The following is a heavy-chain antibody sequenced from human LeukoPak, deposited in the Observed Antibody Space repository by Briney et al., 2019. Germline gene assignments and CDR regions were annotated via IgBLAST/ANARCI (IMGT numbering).Heavy chain of an antibody. J-gene: IGHJ4*02. V-gene: IGHV3-23*01. Sequence: GGSLRLSCAASGSTFSSYAMNWVRQAPGKGLEWVSGISNGGTITNYADSVKGRFTISRDNSKSTLYLQMNGLRAEDTAVYYCAKDIWFGEPHWGQGTLVTVSS. CDR3: AKDIWFGEPH. D-gene: IGHD3-10*01. CDR1: GSTFSSYA. CDR2: ISNGGTIT.